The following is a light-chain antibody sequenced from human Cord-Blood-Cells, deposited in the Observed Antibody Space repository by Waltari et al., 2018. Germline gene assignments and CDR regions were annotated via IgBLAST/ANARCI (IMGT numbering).Light chain of an antibody. Sequence: SYELTQPSSVSVSPGQTARSTCSGDVLAKTYARWFQQKPGQAPVLVIYKDSERPSGIPERFSGSSSGTTVTLTISGAQVEDEADYYCYSAADNNVVFGGGTKLTVL. CDR1: VLAKTY. CDR3: YSAADNNVV. CDR2: KDS. V-gene: IGLV3-27*01. J-gene: IGLJ2*01.